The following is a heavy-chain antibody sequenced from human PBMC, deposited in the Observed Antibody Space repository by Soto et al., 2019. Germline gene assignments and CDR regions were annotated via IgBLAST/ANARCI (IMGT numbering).Heavy chain of an antibody. CDR3: ARWVEVSLDYFDS. V-gene: IGHV4-31*03. J-gene: IGHJ4*02. D-gene: IGHD2-15*01. CDR2: IFHSGRT. Sequence: LSLTCTVSGGSITNSYYYWSWVRQNPGKGLEWIGHIFHSGRTYYNPSLTGRISILVDTSMNQFSLNLNSVTAADTAVYYCARWVEVSLDYFDSWGQGIPVTVSS. CDR1: GGSITNSYYY.